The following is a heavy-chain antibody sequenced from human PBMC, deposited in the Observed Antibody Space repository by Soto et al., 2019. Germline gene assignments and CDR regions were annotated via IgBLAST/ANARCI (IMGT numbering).Heavy chain of an antibody. D-gene: IGHD2-8*01. V-gene: IGHV3-23*01. CDR1: GFIFSNYA. CDR3: TKSRLARGVDY. CDR2: ISAGGDNT. J-gene: IGHJ4*02. Sequence: EVQLLQSGGGLVQPGGSLRLSCEASGFIFSNYAMSWVRQVPGKGLEWVSDISAGGDNTYYTDSVRGRFTISRDNPKNTVYLQMDSLRAEDTAVYYCTKSRLARGVDYWGQGTLVTVSS.